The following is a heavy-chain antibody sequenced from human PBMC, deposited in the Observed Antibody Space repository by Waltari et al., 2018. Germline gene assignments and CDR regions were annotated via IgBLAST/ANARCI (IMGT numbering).Heavy chain of an antibody. CDR1: GYTFINYE. V-gene: IGHV1-8*02. Sequence: QVQLVQSGAEVLKPGASVKVSCQASGYTFINYEINWVRQAAGQGLEWMGCVNPNSGATAYAQKFQGRITMTWDTSISTAYMELSNLRSDDTAVLYCARGRDVFANFDYNWFDPWGQGTLVTVSS. D-gene: IGHD2-21*01. J-gene: IGHJ5*02. CDR3: ARGRDVFANFDYNWFDP. CDR2: VNPNSGAT.